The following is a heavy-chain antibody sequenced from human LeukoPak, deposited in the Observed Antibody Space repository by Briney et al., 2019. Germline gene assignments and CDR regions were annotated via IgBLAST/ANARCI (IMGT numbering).Heavy chain of an antibody. V-gene: IGHV3-23*01. Sequence: PGGSLRLSCAASGFTFSTYAMSWVRQAPGKGLEWVSSISGRGNNTYYADSVKGRFTISRDNSKNTLHLQMNSLRVEDTAIYYCARAYSSSWYDYRGQGTLVIVSS. CDR3: ARAYSSSWYDY. CDR2: ISGRGNNT. J-gene: IGHJ4*02. D-gene: IGHD6-13*01. CDR1: GFTFSTYA.